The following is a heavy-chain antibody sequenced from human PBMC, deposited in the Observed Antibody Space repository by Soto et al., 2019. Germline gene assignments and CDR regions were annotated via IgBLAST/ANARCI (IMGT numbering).Heavy chain of an antibody. V-gene: IGHV3-15*07. Sequence: EVHLVESGGGLVKPGGSLILSCAASGFTFTNAWMIWVRQPLGKGLEWVGRIRSKTDGGTTDYAAPLKGRFTISRDDSINMLFLEINGLKSEDTAVYYCTTSNDYESGRYPQAPLVYWGQGTLVTVSS. CDR2: IRSKTDGGTT. CDR1: GFTFTNAW. CDR3: TTSNDYESGRYPQAPLVY. D-gene: IGHD3-10*01. J-gene: IGHJ4*02.